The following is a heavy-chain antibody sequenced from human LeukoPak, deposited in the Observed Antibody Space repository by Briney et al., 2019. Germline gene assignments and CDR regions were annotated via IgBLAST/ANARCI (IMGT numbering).Heavy chain of an antibody. Sequence: PSQTLSLTCTVSGGSISSGSYYWSWIRQPAGKGLEWIGRMYTSGSTNYNPSPKSRVTISVDTSKNQFSLKLSSVTAADTAVYYCARDSVLWFGELSIHYYMDVWGKGTTVTVSS. CDR3: ARDSVLWFGELSIHYYMDV. CDR2: MYTSGST. D-gene: IGHD3-10*01. CDR1: GGSISSGSYY. V-gene: IGHV4-61*02. J-gene: IGHJ6*03.